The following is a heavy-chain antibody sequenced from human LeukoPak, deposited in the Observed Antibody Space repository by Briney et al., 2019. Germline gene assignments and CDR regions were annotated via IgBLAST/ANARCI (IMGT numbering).Heavy chain of an antibody. D-gene: IGHD4-11*01. CDR3: AKDLYSNYGPADY. CDR2: INGGGVNT. V-gene: IGHV3-23*01. CDR1: GFTFSSYA. Sequence: GGSLRLSCAASGFTFSSYAMSWVRQAPGKGLEWVSTINGGGVNTHYADSVGGRFTISRDNSKNTLFLQMNSLRDEDTAVYYCAKDLYSNYGPADYWGQGNLVAVSS. J-gene: IGHJ4*02.